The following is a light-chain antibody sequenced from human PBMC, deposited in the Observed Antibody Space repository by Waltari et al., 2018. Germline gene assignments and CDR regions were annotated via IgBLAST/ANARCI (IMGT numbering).Light chain of an antibody. Sequence: DIQMTQSPSTLSASVGDRVTITCRASPSISSWLAWYQQKPGKAPKPLIYDASNLESGVPSRFSGSGSGTEFTLTISSLQPDDFATYYCQQANSFPLTFGGGTKVDI. CDR3: QQANSFPLT. V-gene: IGKV1-5*01. CDR2: DAS. CDR1: PSISSW. J-gene: IGKJ4*01.